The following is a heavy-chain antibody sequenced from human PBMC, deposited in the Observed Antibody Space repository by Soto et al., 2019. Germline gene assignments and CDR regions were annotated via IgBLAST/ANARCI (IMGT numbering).Heavy chain of an antibody. D-gene: IGHD2-21*01. CDR1: GFTFDDYT. J-gene: IGHJ5*02. CDR2: ISGSGGST. V-gene: IGHV3-23*01. CDR3: AKDLIAIPNWFDP. Sequence: GGSLRLSCAASGFTFDDYTLHWVRQAPGKGLEWVSVISGSGGSTYYADSVKGRFTISRDNSKNTLFLQMNSLRAEDTAVYYCAKDLIAIPNWFDPWGQGTRVTVSS.